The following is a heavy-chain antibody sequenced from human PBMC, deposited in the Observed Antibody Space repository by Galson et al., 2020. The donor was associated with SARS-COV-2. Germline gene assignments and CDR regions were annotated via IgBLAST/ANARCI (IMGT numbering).Heavy chain of an antibody. Sequence: GGSLRLSCAASGFSFTTYAMNWVRQAPGKGLEWVSTISARGVLPYYADSIKGRFTISTGNSKNTLYLQMDSLRVEDTAIYYCARHGSYKYLDLWGQGVLVTVSS. V-gene: IGHV3-23*01. CDR3: ARHGSYKYLDL. CDR2: ISARGVLP. J-gene: IGHJ4*02. D-gene: IGHD1-26*01. CDR1: GFSFTTYA.